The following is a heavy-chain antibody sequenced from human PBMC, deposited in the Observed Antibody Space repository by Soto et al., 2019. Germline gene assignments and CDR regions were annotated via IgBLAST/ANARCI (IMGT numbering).Heavy chain of an antibody. J-gene: IGHJ6*02. CDR3: VKSMDV. V-gene: IGHV3-7*01. CDR2: VNQDGSQK. Sequence: PGGSLRLSCADSGFTFSTSWMHWVRQAPGRGLEWVAQVNQDGSQKHYVDSVKGRFTISRDNAKNLMYLQMSSLGAEDKALYYCVKSMDVWGQGTTVTVSS. CDR1: GFTFSTSW.